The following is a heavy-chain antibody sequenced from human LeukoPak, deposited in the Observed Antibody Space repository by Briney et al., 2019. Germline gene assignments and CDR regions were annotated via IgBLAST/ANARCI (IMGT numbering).Heavy chain of an antibody. CDR1: GYTFTGYY. CDR2: INPNSGGT. J-gene: IGHJ4*02. V-gene: IGHV1-2*02. D-gene: IGHD4-17*01. Sequence: ASVKVSCKASGYTFTGYYMHWVRQAPGQGLEWMGWINPNSGGTNYAQKFQGRVTMTRDTSISTAYMELSRLRSDDTAVYYCARGSLMTTVTTFTYWGQGTLVTVSS. CDR3: ARGSLMTTVTTFTY.